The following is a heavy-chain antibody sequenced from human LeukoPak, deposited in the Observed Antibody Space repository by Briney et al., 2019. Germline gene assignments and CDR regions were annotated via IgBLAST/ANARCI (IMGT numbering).Heavy chain of an antibody. CDR2: ISDTGKT. V-gene: IGHV4-59*02. J-gene: IGHJ5*02. Sequence: PSETLSLTCTFSGASVSSYYWDWLRQTPGKGLEWIGYISDTGKTDSNPSLKGRVSISLGPANKQFSLRLRSVTAADSAVYYCATGYYEPFATWGPGILVTVSS. CDR3: ATGYYEPFAT. CDR1: GASVSSYY. D-gene: IGHD3-3*01.